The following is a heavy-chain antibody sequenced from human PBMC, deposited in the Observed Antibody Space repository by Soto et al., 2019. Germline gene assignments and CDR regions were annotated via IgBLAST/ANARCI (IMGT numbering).Heavy chain of an antibody. CDR2: ISGSGGST. CDR3: AKDLRRPMIVVGLDAFDI. J-gene: IGHJ3*02. D-gene: IGHD3-22*01. V-gene: IGHV3-23*01. Sequence: GGSLRLSCAASGFTFSSYAMSWVRQAPGKGLEWVSAISGSGGSTYYADSVKGRFTISRDNSKNTLYLQMNSLRAEDTAVYYCAKDLRRPMIVVGLDAFDIWGQGTMVTVSS. CDR1: GFTFSSYA.